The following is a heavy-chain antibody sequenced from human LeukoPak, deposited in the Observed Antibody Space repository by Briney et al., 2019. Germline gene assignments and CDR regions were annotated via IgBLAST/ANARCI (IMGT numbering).Heavy chain of an antibody. V-gene: IGHV3-66*01. CDR1: GFTVSSNY. Sequence: GGSLRLSCAASGFTVSSNYMSWVRQAPGKGLEWVSVIYSSGTTYYADSVKGRFTISRDNSKNTFSLQMNSLRAEDTALYYCARGRTGLLDYWGQGTLVTVSP. CDR2: IYSSGTT. J-gene: IGHJ4*02. D-gene: IGHD7-27*01. CDR3: ARGRTGLLDY.